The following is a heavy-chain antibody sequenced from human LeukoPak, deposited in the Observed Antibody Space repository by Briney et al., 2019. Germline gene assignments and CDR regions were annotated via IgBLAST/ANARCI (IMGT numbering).Heavy chain of an antibody. CDR2: IRYDGSNK. D-gene: IGHD2-15*01. CDR1: GFTFSSYG. V-gene: IGHV3-30*02. Sequence: GGSLRLSCAASGFTFSSYGMHWVRQAPGKGLEWVAFIRYDGSNKYYADSVKGRFTISRDNSKNTLYLQMNSLRAEDTAVYYCAKRGGLSSLFDPRGQGTLVTVSS. J-gene: IGHJ5*02. CDR3: AKRGGLSSLFDP.